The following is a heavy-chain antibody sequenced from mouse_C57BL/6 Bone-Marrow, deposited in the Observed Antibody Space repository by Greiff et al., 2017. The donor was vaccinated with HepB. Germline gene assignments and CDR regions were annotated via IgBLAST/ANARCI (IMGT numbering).Heavy chain of an antibody. V-gene: IGHV5-4*01. CDR1: GFTFSSYA. CDR3: ARDGGY. J-gene: IGHJ2*01. CDR2: ISDGGSYT. Sequence: EVQRVESGGGLVKPGGSLKLSCAASGFTFSSYAMSWVRQTPEKRLEWVATISDGGSYTYYPDNVKGRFTISRDNANNNMYLQMSHLKSEDTAMYYCARDGGYWGQGTTLTVSS.